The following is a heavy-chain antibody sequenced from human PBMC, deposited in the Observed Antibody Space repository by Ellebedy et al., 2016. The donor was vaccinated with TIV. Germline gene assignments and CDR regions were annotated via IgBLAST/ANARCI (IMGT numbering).Heavy chain of an antibody. V-gene: IGHV3-33*01. D-gene: IGHD5-12*01. CDR2: IWHDGTNQ. CDR1: GFTFSRYG. J-gene: IGHJ4*02. Sequence: GGSLRLXXAASGFTFSRYGMHWVRQAPGKGLEWVAVIWHDGTNQYYADSVKGRFTISRDNSKNTLFLQMNSLRAEDTAVYFCAREEAFRIVATLDYWGQGALVTVSS. CDR3: AREEAFRIVATLDY.